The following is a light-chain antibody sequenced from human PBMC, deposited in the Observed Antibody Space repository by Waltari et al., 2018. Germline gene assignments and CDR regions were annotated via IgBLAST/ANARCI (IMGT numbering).Light chain of an antibody. Sequence: QSALTQPPSASGSPGQSVTISCTGPSRDVGGYDYVSWYQPHPDKAPKLMIYEVTKRPSGVPDRFSGSKSGNTASLTVSGLQAEDEADYYCSSYAGSNLWVFGGGTKLTVL. CDR3: SSYAGSNLWV. J-gene: IGLJ3*02. V-gene: IGLV2-8*01. CDR1: SRDVGGYDY. CDR2: EVT.